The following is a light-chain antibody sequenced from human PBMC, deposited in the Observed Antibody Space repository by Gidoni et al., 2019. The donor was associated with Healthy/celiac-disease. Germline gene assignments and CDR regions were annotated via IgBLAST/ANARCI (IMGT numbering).Light chain of an antibody. CDR3: QQYYSTPYT. V-gene: IGKV4-1*01. CDR1: QSVLYSSNNKNY. J-gene: IGKJ2*01. CDR2: WAS. Sequence: EIVMTQSPVSLAASLGERATINSKSSQSVLYSSNNKNYLAWYQQKPGQPPKLLIYWASTRESGVPDRFSGSGSGTDFTLTISSLQAEDVAVYYCQQYYSTPYTFGQGTKLEIK.